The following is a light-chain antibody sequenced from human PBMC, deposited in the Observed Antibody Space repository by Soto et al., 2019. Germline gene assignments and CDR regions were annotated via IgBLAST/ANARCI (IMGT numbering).Light chain of an antibody. CDR2: KAS. CDR3: QQYDSYWT. V-gene: IGKV1-5*03. J-gene: IGKJ1*01. Sequence: DIPMTQSPSTLSASVGDTVTITCRASQSIYTWLAWYQQKPGKVPRLLISKASSLQSGVPSRFSGTGSGTEFTLTISSLQPDDFATYYGQQYDSYWTFGQGTKVEIK. CDR1: QSIYTW.